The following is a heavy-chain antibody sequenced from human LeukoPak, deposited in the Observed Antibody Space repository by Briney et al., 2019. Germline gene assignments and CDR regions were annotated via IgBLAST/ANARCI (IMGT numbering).Heavy chain of an antibody. Sequence: PGGSLRLSCAAAGFTFSTKWMHWVRHAPGKGLVWVSRIISDWSSTIYADSVKGRFTISRDNAKNTLYLQMNSLRAEDTAVYYCASASDFGVGYGMDVWGQGTTVTVSS. CDR1: GFTFSTKW. D-gene: IGHD3-3*01. CDR3: ASASDFGVGYGMDV. V-gene: IGHV3-74*01. J-gene: IGHJ6*02. CDR2: IISDWSST.